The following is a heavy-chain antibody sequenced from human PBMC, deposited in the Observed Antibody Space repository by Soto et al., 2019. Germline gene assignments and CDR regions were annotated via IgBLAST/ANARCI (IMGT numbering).Heavy chain of an antibody. D-gene: IGHD6-6*01. CDR2: ISYDGSNK. V-gene: IGHV3-30-3*01. CDR3: ARALILMGDIAARIFDY. J-gene: IGHJ4*02. Sequence: GGSLRLSCAASGFTFSSYAMHWVRQAPGKGLEWVAVISYDGSNKYYADSVKGRFTISRDNSKNTLYLQMNSLRAEDTAVYYCARALILMGDIAARIFDYWGQGTLVTVSS. CDR1: GFTFSSYA.